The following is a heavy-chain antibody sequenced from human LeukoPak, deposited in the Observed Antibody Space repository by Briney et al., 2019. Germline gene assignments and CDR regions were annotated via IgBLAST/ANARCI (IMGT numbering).Heavy chain of an antibody. Sequence: ASVKVSCKASGYTFTSCGISWVRRAPGQGLEWMGWISAYNGNTNYAQKLQGRVTMTTDTSTSTAYMELRGLRSDDTAVYYCARIPYDSSGYYYVLPNFDYWGQGTLVTVSS. CDR1: GYTFTSCG. J-gene: IGHJ4*02. CDR2: ISAYNGNT. CDR3: ARIPYDSSGYYYVLPNFDY. D-gene: IGHD3-22*01. V-gene: IGHV1-18*01.